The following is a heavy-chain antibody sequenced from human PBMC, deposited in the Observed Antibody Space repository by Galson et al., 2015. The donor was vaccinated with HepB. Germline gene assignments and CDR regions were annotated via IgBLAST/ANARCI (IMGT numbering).Heavy chain of an antibody. CDR1: GFTFSNYG. CDR3: ARGGPYDFWRAYFAS. V-gene: IGHV3-33*01. Sequence: SLRLSCAASGFTFSNYGMHWVRQAPGKGLEWVAVIWFDGRSKYYADSVKGRFTISRDNSKNTLYLQMRSLRAEDTAVYYCARGGPYDFWRAYFASWGQGTLVTVSS. CDR2: IWFDGRSK. J-gene: IGHJ5*02. D-gene: IGHD3-3*01.